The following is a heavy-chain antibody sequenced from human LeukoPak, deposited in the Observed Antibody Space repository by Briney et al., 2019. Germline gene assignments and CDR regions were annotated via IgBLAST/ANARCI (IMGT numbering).Heavy chain of an antibody. CDR1: GGSIRNYY. D-gene: IGHD6-19*01. CDR2: ISHTGRS. CDR3: ARGYSSSPLDAFDI. J-gene: IGHJ3*02. Sequence: SETLSLRCSVSGGSIRNYYWSWIRQSPAKGLEWIGYISHTGRSSYNPSLKSRVNISVDTSRDQFSLILTSVTAADTALYYCARGYSSSPLDAFDIWGHGTMVTVSS. V-gene: IGHV4-59*01.